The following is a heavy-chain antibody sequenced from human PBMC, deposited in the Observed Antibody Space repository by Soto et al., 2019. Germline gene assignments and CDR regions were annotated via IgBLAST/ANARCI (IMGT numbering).Heavy chain of an antibody. D-gene: IGHD2-2*02. CDR2: IIPIFGTA. Sequence: QVQLVQSGAEVKKPGSSVKVSCKASEVTLSSFAFSWVRQALGQGFEWMGGIIPIFGTANYAQKFQGRVTITADESTSTAYMELSSLRSEDTAVYYCARDGPPGYCSSTSCYITWGQGTLVTVSS. CDR1: EVTLSSFA. V-gene: IGHV1-69*01. CDR3: ARDGPPGYCSSTSCYIT. J-gene: IGHJ5*02.